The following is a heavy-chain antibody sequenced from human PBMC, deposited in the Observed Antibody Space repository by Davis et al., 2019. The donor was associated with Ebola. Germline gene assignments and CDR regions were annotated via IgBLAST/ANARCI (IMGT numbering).Heavy chain of an antibody. CDR1: GFILSSYV. CDR3: AKDTPNIWFDV. D-gene: IGHD2-15*01. J-gene: IGHJ3*01. CDR2: HGTSGDT. Sequence: GGSLRLSCSASGFILSSYVMSWVRLAPGKGLEWVSTHGTSGDTYYADSVKGRFTISRDNSKNTLHLQMNSLRVEDTAIYYCAKDTPNIWFDVWGQGTMVAVSS. V-gene: IGHV3-23*01.